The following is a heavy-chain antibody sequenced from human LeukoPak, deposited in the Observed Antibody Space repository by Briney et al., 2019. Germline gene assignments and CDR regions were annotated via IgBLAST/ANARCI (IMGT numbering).Heavy chain of an antibody. CDR1: GFTFTTYW. Sequence: GGSLRLSCAASGFTFTTYWMHWVCQAPGKGLVWVSDINSDGSSTNYADSMKGRFTISRDNAKNTLYLQMSGLRAEDTAVYYCARGAHNEGYTVLDFWGQGALVTVSS. CDR3: ARGAHNEGYTVLDF. D-gene: IGHD3-16*02. V-gene: IGHV3-74*01. J-gene: IGHJ4*02. CDR2: INSDGSST.